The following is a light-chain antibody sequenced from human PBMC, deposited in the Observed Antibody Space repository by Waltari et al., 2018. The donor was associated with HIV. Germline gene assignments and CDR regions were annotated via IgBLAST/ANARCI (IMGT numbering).Light chain of an antibody. CDR3: QVWETIGDHRV. CDR2: DES. CDR1: NIGSKP. J-gene: IGLJ3*02. Sequence: SYVMTQSPSVSVAPGQTARITCGGYNIGSKPVHWYQQQPGQAPVLVVYDESVRPSGIPERFSGSNSGNTATLTISRVEAGDEAGYYCQVWETIGDHRVFGGGTTLTVL. V-gene: IGLV3-21*02.